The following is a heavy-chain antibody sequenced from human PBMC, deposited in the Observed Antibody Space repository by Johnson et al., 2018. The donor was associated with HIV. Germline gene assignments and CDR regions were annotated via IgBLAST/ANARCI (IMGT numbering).Heavy chain of an antibody. V-gene: IGHV3-66*03. D-gene: IGHD3-10*01. Sequence: VQLVESGGGLIQPGGSLRLSCAASGFTVSSNYMSWVRQAPGKGLEWVSVIYSGGSTYYADSVKGRFTISRDNARNSLYLHMNSLRAEDTAMYYCARSPGEADAFDIWGQGTMVTVSS. CDR3: ARSPGEADAFDI. CDR2: IYSGGST. J-gene: IGHJ3*02. CDR1: GFTVSSNY.